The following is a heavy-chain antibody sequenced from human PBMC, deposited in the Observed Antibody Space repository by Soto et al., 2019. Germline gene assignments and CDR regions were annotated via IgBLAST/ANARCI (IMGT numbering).Heavy chain of an antibody. V-gene: IGHV1-8*03. D-gene: IGHD6-13*01. CDR2: MNPSNGNA. CDR3: ATTDQQQLVPWDFDY. J-gene: IGHJ4*02. Sequence: GASVKVSCKASGDTFIKYDINWVRQATGQGLEWMGWMNPSNGNAGYAQKFQGRVTITADESTSTAYMELSSLRSEDTAVYYCATTDQQQLVPWDFDYWGQGTLVTVSS. CDR1: GDTFIKYD.